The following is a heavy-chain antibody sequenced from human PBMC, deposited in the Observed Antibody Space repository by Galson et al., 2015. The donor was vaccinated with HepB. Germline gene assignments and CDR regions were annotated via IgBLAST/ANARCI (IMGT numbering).Heavy chain of an antibody. V-gene: IGHV3-7*01. J-gene: IGHJ3*02. CDR1: GFTFSSYW. CDR2: IKQDGSEK. CDR3: ASGSVVPAAILGLDAFDI. D-gene: IGHD2-2*02. Sequence: SLRLSCAASGFTFSSYWMSWVRQAPGKGLEWVANIKQDGSEKYYVDSVKGRFTISRDNAKNSLYLQMNSLRAEDTAAYYCASGSVVPAAILGLDAFDIWGQGTMVTVSS.